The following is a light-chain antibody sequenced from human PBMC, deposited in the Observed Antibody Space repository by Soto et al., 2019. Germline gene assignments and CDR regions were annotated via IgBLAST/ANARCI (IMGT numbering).Light chain of an antibody. J-gene: IGKJ1*01. V-gene: IGKV3-15*01. Sequence: EIVMTQSPATLSLSPGERATLSCRASQSVSSGLASCHQKPGQEPRLLIFGASTRAAGIPARFSGSGSGTEFTLPINSLQSEDFAVYYCRQYNNWPRTFGQGTKVDIK. CDR2: GAS. CDR1: QSVSSG. CDR3: RQYNNWPRT.